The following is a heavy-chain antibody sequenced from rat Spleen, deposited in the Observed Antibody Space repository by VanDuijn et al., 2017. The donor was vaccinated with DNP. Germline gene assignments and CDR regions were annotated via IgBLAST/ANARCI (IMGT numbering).Heavy chain of an antibody. V-gene: IGHV3-1*01. J-gene: IGHJ4*01. CDR1: GYSITNYY. CDR3: ARGYSGGMDA. Sequence: EVQLQESGSGLVKPSQSLSLTCSVTGYSITNYYWGWIRKFPGNKLEWIGHISYSGSTSYNPSLKSRISITRDTSKNQFFLQLNSVTTEDTATYFCARGYSGGMDAWGQGTSVTVSS. D-gene: IGHD1-1*01. CDR2: ISYSGST.